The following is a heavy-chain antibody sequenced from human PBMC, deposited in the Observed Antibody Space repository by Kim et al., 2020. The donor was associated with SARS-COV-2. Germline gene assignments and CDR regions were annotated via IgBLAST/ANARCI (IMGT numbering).Heavy chain of an antibody. D-gene: IGHD3-22*01. CDR3: AKGSNGYSTD. Sequence: GGSLRLSCAASGFTFNTYDMNWVRQAPGKGLEWVSTVTATGSTTYYADSVKGRFTISRDNSKNSLFLQMNSLGVEDTALYYCAKGSNGYSTDWGQGSLV. J-gene: IGHJ1*01. CDR1: GFTFNTYD. V-gene: IGHV3-23*01. CDR2: VTATGSTT.